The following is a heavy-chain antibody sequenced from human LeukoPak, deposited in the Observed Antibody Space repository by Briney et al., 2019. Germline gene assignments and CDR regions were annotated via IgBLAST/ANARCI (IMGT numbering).Heavy chain of an antibody. CDR2: ISYDGSNK. J-gene: IGHJ4*02. CDR3: ARDRRIVIVPAALVGAFDY. Sequence: PGGSLRLSCAASGFTFSSYGMHWVRQAPGKGLEWVAVISYDGSNKYYADSVKGRFTISRDNSKNTLYLQMNSLRAEDTAVYYCARDRRIVIVPAALVGAFDYWGQGTLVTVSS. D-gene: IGHD2-2*01. V-gene: IGHV3-30*03. CDR1: GFTFSSYG.